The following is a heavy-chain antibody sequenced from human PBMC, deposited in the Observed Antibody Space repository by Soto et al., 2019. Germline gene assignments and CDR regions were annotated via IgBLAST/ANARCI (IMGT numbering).Heavy chain of an antibody. D-gene: IGHD1-26*01. CDR2: IYYSGST. Sequence: PSETLSLTCTVSGGSISSYYWSWIRQPPGKGLEWIGYIYYSGSTNYNPSLKSRVTISVDTSKNQFSLKLSSVTAADTAVYYCARSSSSGSYYYYYYYYYMDVWGKGTTVTVSS. J-gene: IGHJ6*03. CDR3: ARSSSSGSYYYYYYYYYMDV. V-gene: IGHV4-59*01. CDR1: GGSISSYY.